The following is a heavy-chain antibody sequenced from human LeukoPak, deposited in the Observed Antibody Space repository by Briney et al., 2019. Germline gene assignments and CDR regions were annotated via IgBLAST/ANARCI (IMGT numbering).Heavy chain of an antibody. V-gene: IGHV1-2*02. Sequence: ASVTVTFKASGYTFTFYYMHWVRQAPGQGLEWMGGIHPNNSGTNYAQKFQGRVTMSRAISIHSSYMELSRLRSDDTAVYYCASDSTMVPGVIIGPPPDYFDYWGQGTLVTVSS. CDR3: ASDSTMVPGVIIGPPPDYFDY. CDR1: GYTFTFYY. CDR2: IHPNNSGT. D-gene: IGHD3-10*01. J-gene: IGHJ4*02.